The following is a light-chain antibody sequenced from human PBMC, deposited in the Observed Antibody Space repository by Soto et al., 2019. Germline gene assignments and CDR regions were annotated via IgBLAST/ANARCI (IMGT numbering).Light chain of an antibody. CDR1: LSVSSSY. CDR2: GAS. Sequence: EIVLTQSPGTLSLSPGERATLSCRASLSVSSSYLAWYQQKPGQPPRLLLFGASSRATGIPDRFSGSGSGTDFTLTISRLEPEDFAVYYCQQYGSSGTFGQGTKVDIK. J-gene: IGKJ1*01. CDR3: QQYGSSGT. V-gene: IGKV3-20*01.